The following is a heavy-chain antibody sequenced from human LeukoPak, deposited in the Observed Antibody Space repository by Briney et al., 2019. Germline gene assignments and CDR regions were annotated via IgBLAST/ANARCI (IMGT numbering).Heavy chain of an antibody. V-gene: IGHV1-18*04. Sequence: GASVKVSCKASGYTFTGYYMHWVRQAPGQGLEWMGWISAYNGNTNYAQKLQGRVTMTTDTSTSTAYMELRSLRSDDTAVYYCARRVAVAESDYWGQGTLVTVSS. J-gene: IGHJ4*02. CDR2: ISAYNGNT. CDR3: ARRVAVAESDY. CDR1: GYTFTGYY. D-gene: IGHD6-19*01.